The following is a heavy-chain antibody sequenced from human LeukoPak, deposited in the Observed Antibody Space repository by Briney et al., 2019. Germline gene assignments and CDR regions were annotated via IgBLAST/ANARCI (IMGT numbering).Heavy chain of an antibody. J-gene: IGHJ6*02. V-gene: IGHV3-30-3*01. Sequence: GRSLRLSCAASGFTFSSYAMHWVRQAPGKGLEWVAVISYDGSNKYYADSVKGRFTISRDNSKNTLYPQMNSLRAEDTAVYYCARVLPGYCSGGSCYGYYYYYGMDVWGQGTTVTVSS. CDR1: GFTFSSYA. D-gene: IGHD2-15*01. CDR2: ISYDGSNK. CDR3: ARVLPGYCSGGSCYGYYYYYGMDV.